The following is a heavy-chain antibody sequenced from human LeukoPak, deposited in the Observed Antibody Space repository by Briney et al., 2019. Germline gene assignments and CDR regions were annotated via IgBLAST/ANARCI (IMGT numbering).Heavy chain of an antibody. CDR1: GGTFSSYA. D-gene: IGHD3-22*01. Sequence: SVKVSCKASGGTFSSYAISWVRQAPGQGLEWMGGIIPIFGTANYAQKFQGRVMITADESTSTAYMELSSLRSEDTAVYYCASSRGYYDSSGYYGPFDYWGQGTLVTVSS. CDR3: ASSRGYYDSSGYYGPFDY. V-gene: IGHV1-69*13. CDR2: IIPIFGTA. J-gene: IGHJ4*02.